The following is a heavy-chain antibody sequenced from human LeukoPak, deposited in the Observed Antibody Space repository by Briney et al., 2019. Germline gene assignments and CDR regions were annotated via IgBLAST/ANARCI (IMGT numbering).Heavy chain of an antibody. Sequence: PGGSLRLSCAASGFTFSSYGMHWVRQAPGKGLEWVAVISYDGSNKYHADSVKGRFTISRDNSKNTLYLQMNSLRAEDTAVYYCARVFDYEGAFDIWGQGTMVTVSS. CDR2: ISYDGSNK. V-gene: IGHV3-33*05. J-gene: IGHJ3*02. CDR1: GFTFSSYG. D-gene: IGHD4-17*01. CDR3: ARVFDYEGAFDI.